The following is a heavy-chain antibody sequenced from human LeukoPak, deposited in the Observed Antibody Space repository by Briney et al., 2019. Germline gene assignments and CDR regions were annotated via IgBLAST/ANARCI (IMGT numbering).Heavy chain of an antibody. D-gene: IGHD6-19*01. Sequence: ASVKVSRKASGYTFTSYDINWVRQATGQGLEWMGWMNPNSGNTGYAQKFQGRVTITRNTSISTAYMELSSLRSEDTAVYYCATGSRQWLGYFQHWGQGTLVTVSS. CDR3: ATGSRQWLGYFQH. CDR1: GYTFTSYD. J-gene: IGHJ1*01. CDR2: MNPNSGNT. V-gene: IGHV1-8*03.